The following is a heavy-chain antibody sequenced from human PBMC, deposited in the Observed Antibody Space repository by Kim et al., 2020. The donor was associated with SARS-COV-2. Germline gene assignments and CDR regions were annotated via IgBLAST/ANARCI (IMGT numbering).Heavy chain of an antibody. CDR3: ARGPRYYYDIQVYGY. Sequence: GGSLRLSCAASGFTFSSYWMHWVRQAPGKGLVWVSRINSDGSSTSYADSVKGRFTISRDNAKNTLYLQMNSLRAEDTAVYYCARGPRYYYDIQVYGYWGQGTLVTVSS. CDR2: INSDGSST. V-gene: IGHV3-74*01. D-gene: IGHD3-22*01. J-gene: IGHJ4*02. CDR1: GFTFSSYW.